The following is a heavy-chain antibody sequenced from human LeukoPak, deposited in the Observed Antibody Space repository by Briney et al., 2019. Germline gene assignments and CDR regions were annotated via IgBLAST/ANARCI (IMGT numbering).Heavy chain of an antibody. CDR2: IYYSGST. D-gene: IGHD6-6*01. J-gene: IGHJ5*02. CDR1: GGSISSGGYY. V-gene: IGHV4-31*03. Sequence: SQTLSLTCTVSGGSISSGGYYWSWIRQHPGKGLEWIGYIYYSGSTYYNPSLKSRVTISVDTSKNQFSLKLSSVTAADTAVYYCARGPPKLPSSIAARPEECWFDPWGQGTLVTVSS. CDR3: ARGPPKLPSSIAARPEECWFDP.